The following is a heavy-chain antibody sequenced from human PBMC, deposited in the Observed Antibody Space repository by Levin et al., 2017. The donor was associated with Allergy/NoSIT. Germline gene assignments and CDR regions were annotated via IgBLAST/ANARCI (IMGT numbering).Heavy chain of an antibody. D-gene: IGHD3-22*01. CDR1: GSTFSSYS. CDR3: AREGWGDYYDSSGYALDY. Sequence: SCAASGSTFSSYSMNWVRQAPGKGLEWVSYISSSSSTIYYADSVKGRFTISRDNAKNSLYLQMNSLRAEDTAVYYCAREGWGDYYDSSGYALDYWGQGTLVTVSS. CDR2: ISSSSSTI. V-gene: IGHV3-48*01. J-gene: IGHJ4*02.